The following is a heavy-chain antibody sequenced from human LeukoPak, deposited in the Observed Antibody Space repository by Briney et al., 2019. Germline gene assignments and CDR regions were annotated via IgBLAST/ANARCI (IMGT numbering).Heavy chain of an antibody. CDR2: MYHSGTT. CDR1: GGSITSTEW. J-gene: IGHJ5*01. D-gene: IGHD3-3*01. V-gene: IGHV4-4*02. CDR3: TRKQSGWFYF. Sequence: SGTLSLTCSVSGGSITSTEWWSWVRPPPGKGLEWIGEMYHSGTTNYNPSLKSRVTISADKSKNQLSLNLNSVTAADTAAYYCTRKQSGWFYFWGQGTLVTVSS.